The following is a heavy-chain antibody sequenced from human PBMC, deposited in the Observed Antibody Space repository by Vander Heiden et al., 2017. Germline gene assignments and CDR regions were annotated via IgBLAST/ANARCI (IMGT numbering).Heavy chain of an antibody. J-gene: IGHJ4*02. Sequence: QVQLVQSGVEVKKLGASVKVSCKASGYTFTRYAMQWVRQAPGQRLEWMGWIHGGNGNTKYSQKFQGRVTISRDTSASTAYMELSSLRSEDTAVYYCARPGYDLGFDYWGQGTQVTVSS. D-gene: IGHD5-12*01. CDR2: IHGGNGNT. V-gene: IGHV1-3*01. CDR3: ARPGYDLGFDY. CDR1: GYTFTRYA.